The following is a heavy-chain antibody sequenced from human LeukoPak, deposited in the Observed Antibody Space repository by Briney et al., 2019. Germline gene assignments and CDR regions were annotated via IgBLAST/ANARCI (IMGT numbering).Heavy chain of an antibody. J-gene: IGHJ4*02. CDR2: IYYVGST. CDR3: ARAFYSSSWYHKEDFFDY. D-gene: IGHD6-13*01. Sequence: SETLSLTCTVSGGSISSSGYYWGWICQPPGKGLEWIGNIYYVGSTYYNPSLNSRVTISVDTSKNQFSLKLSSVTAADTAVYYCARAFYSSSWYHKEDFFDYWGQGTPVTVSS. CDR1: GGSISSSGYY. V-gene: IGHV4-39*07.